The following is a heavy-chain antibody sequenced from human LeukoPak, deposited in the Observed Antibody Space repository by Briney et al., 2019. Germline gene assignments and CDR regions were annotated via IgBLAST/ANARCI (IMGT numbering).Heavy chain of an antibody. D-gene: IGHD6-13*01. V-gene: IGHV3-21*01. CDR2: ISTSSTYI. CDR3: ASEHIAGALWYFDY. CDR1: RFTFSSYS. J-gene: IGHJ4*02. Sequence: GGSLRLSCAASRFTFSSYSMNWVRQAPGRRLEWVSSISTSSTYIYYADSVKGRFTISRDNAKNSLYLQMNSLRAEDTAVYYCASEHIAGALWYFDYWGQGTLVTVSS.